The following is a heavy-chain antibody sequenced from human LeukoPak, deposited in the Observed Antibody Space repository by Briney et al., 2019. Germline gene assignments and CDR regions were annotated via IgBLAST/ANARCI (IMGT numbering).Heavy chain of an antibody. J-gene: IGHJ4*02. V-gene: IGHV3-23*01. Sequence: GGSLRLSCAASGFTFSSYAMSWVRQAPGKGLEWISSIGGSGSSTYYAGSVKGRFTISRDNFKDTLYLQMNRLRAEDTAVYHCARQSGRSGWYNDYWGQGALVAVSS. CDR1: GFTFSSYA. D-gene: IGHD6-19*01. CDR2: IGGSGSST. CDR3: ARQSGRSGWYNDY.